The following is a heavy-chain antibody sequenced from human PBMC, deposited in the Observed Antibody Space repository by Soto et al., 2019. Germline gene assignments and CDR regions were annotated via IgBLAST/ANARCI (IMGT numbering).Heavy chain of an antibody. Sequence: SGPTLVNPTQTLTLTCTVSGFSLSTSGMCVSWIRQPPGKALECLALIDWDDDKYYSTSLKTRLTISKDTSTNQVVLTMTNMDPVDTDESYSAHVEAAALHAGGQGTLLTDSS. CDR2: IDWDDDK. CDR1: GFSLSTSGMC. CDR3: AHVEAAALHA. J-gene: IGHJ1*01. D-gene: IGHD2-15*01. V-gene: IGHV2-70*01.